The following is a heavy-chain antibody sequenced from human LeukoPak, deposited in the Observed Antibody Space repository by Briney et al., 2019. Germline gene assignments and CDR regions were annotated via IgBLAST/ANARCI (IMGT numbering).Heavy chain of an antibody. Sequence: SETLSLTCTVSGYSISSGYYWGWIRQPPGKGLEWIGSGSTYYNPSLKSRVTISVDRSKNQFSLKLSSVTAADTAVYYCATSSITIFGVVTARFDYWGQGTLVTVSS. V-gene: IGHV4-38-2*02. J-gene: IGHJ4*02. D-gene: IGHD3-3*01. CDR2: SGST. CDR3: ATSSITIFGVVTARFDY. CDR1: GYSISSGYY.